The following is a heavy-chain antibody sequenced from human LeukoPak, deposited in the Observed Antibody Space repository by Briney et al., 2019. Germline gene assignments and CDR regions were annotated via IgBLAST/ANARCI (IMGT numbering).Heavy chain of an antibody. CDR1: GFTFSSYG. Sequence: GGSLRLSCAASGFTFSSYGMHWVRQAPGKGLEWLAFIRYDGSNKYYADSVKGRFIISRDNSKNTLYLQMNSLRAEDTAVYYCARGGGYSYGSFDYWGQGTLVTVSS. J-gene: IGHJ4*02. V-gene: IGHV3-30*02. D-gene: IGHD5-18*01. CDR2: IRYDGSNK. CDR3: ARGGGYSYGSFDY.